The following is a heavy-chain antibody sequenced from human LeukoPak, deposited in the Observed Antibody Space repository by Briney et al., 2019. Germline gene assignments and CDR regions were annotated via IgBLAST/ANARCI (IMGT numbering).Heavy chain of an antibody. Sequence: GGSLRLSCAASGFTFSSYWMHWVRQAPGTGLVWVSGINSDGSSTYYADSVKGRFTISRDNAKSTLYLQMNSLRAEDTAVYYCATSRSFDYWGQGTLVTVSS. CDR3: ATSRSFDY. CDR2: INSDGSST. V-gene: IGHV3-74*01. CDR1: GFTFSSYW. J-gene: IGHJ4*02.